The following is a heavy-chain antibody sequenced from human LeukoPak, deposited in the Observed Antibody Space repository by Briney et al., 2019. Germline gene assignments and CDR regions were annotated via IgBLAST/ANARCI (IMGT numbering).Heavy chain of an antibody. Sequence: GGSLRLSCAASGLTFSSHWMHWARQLPGKGLVWVSRISPTGSTTSYADSVKGRFTVSRDNAKNTLYLQVNNLRAEDTAVYYCARGPNSNWSGLDFWGQGTLLTVSS. CDR2: ISPTGSTT. CDR3: ARGPNSNWSGLDF. J-gene: IGHJ4*02. D-gene: IGHD6-6*01. V-gene: IGHV3-74*01. CDR1: GLTFSSHW.